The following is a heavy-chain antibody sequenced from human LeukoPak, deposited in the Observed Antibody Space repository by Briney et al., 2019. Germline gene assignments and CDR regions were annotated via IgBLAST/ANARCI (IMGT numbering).Heavy chain of an antibody. CDR3: ARRITIFGVVMYAFDI. V-gene: IGHV5-51*01. D-gene: IGHD3-3*01. J-gene: IGHJ3*02. Sequence: GESLQISCKGSGYSFTSYWIGWVRQMPGKGLEWMGIIYPGDSDTRYSPSFQGQVTISADKSISTAYLQWSSLKASDTAMYYCARRITIFGVVMYAFDIWGQGTMVTVSS. CDR1: GYSFTSYW. CDR2: IYPGDSDT.